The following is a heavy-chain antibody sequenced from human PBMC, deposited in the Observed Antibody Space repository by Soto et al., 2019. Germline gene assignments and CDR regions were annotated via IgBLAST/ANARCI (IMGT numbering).Heavy chain of an antibody. CDR1: GGYISSYY. CDR2: IYYSGST. D-gene: IGHD3-22*01. CDR3: ARERELYYYDSSARLAAFDI. J-gene: IGHJ3*02. V-gene: IGHV4-59*01. Sequence: PSETLSLTCTVAGGYISSYYSSWIRQPPGKGLEWIGYIYYSGSTNYNPSLKSRVTISVDTSKNQFSLKLSSVTAADTAVYYCARERELYYYDSSARLAAFDIWGQGTMVTVSS.